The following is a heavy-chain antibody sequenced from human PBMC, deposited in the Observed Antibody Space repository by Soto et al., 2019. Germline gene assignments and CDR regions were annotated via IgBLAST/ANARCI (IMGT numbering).Heavy chain of an antibody. CDR1: GFTFKHNA. J-gene: IGHJ4*02. CDR2: ISFDGSTK. CDR3: AREGIAESGPNFYDF. Sequence: QVQLVESGGVVVQPGRSLTIFCTASGFTFKHNAMHWIRQAPAKGLEWVADISFDGSTKNYADSVKGRFTISRDNSKNTLSLQMRALKGEDTATYYCAREGIAESGPNFYDFWGQGTLVAVSS. D-gene: IGHD6-13*01. V-gene: IGHV3-30-3*01.